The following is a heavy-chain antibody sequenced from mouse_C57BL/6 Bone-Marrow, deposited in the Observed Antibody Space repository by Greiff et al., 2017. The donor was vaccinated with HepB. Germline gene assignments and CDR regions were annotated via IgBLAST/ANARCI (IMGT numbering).Heavy chain of an antibody. Sequence: VKLMESGPGLVAPSQSLSITCTVSGFSLTSYAISWVRQPPGKGLEWLGVIWTGGGTNYNSALKSRLSISKDNSKSQVFLKMNSLQTDDTARYYCARNYYGSSSAWFAYWGQGTLVTVSA. CDR1: GFSLTSYA. D-gene: IGHD1-1*01. CDR3: ARNYYGSSSAWFAY. CDR2: IWTGGGT. V-gene: IGHV2-9-1*01. J-gene: IGHJ3*01.